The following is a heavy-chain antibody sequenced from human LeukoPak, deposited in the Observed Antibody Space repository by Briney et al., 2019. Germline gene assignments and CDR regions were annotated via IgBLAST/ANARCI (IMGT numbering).Heavy chain of an antibody. J-gene: IGHJ4*02. CDR2: VSSFSSTI. V-gene: IGHV3-48*03. D-gene: IGHD3-10*01. CDR1: GFIFSSYG. Sequence: GGSLRLSCAASGFIFSSYGMNWVRQAPGKGLEWVSYVSSFSSTIYYADSVMGRFTISRDNAKNSLYLQMNSLRAEDTAVYYCARSPNYKGYFDYWGQGTLVTVSS. CDR3: ARSPNYKGYFDY.